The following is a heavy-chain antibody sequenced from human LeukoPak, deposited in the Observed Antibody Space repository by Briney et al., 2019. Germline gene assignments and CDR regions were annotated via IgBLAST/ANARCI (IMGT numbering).Heavy chain of an antibody. Sequence: SQTLSLTFAISGDSVSSNSVAWNWIRQSPSRGLEWLGRTYYRSKWYNDYAEAVKSRISITPDTAKNQLSLQLNSVTAEDTAVYYCAREGPGYDYWRQGTLVTVSS. CDR2: TYYRSKWYN. D-gene: IGHD6-13*01. CDR3: AREGPGYDY. J-gene: IGHJ4*02. V-gene: IGHV6-1*01. CDR1: GDSVSSNSVA.